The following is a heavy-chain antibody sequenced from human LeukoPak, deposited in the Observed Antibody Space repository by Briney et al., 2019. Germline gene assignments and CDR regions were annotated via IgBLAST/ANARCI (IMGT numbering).Heavy chain of an antibody. Sequence: SETLSLTCTVSGASISSYYWSWIRQPPGKGLEWIGHIYYSGSTNYNPALKSRVTISEDTSKNQFSLKLNSVTAADTAVYYCARGGDYGDLRYFDYWGQGTLVTVSS. J-gene: IGHJ4*02. D-gene: IGHD4-17*01. CDR1: GASISSYY. V-gene: IGHV4-59*01. CDR3: ARGGDYGDLRYFDY. CDR2: IYYSGST.